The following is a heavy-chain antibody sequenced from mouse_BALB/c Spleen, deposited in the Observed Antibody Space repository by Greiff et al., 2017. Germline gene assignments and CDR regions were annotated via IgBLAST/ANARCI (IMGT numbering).Heavy chain of an antibody. CDR1: GDSITSGY. CDR3: ARYLLRLRYFDV. Sequence: DVKLQESGPSLVKPSQTLSLTCSVTGDSITSGYWNWIRKFPGNKLEYMGYISYSGSTYYNPSLKSRISITRDTSKNQYYLQLNSVTTEDTATYYCARYLLRLRYFDVWGAGTTVTVSS. CDR2: ISYSGST. V-gene: IGHV3-8*02. D-gene: IGHD1-2*01. J-gene: IGHJ1*01.